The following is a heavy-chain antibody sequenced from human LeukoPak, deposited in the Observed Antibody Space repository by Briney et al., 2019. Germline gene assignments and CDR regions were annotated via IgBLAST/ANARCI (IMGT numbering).Heavy chain of an antibody. CDR3: VEGPRPDITVAHTAEK. Sequence: GGSLRLSCAASGFTFINYAMSWGRQVPGRGLELVSTITGRGDSPHVPDSVKGRVTISRDNSKNSLFLQMNSVRAEDTAVYYCVEGPRPDITVAHTAEKWGQGTLVTVSS. CDR1: GFTFINYA. CDR2: ITGRGDSP. D-gene: IGHD6-19*01. V-gene: IGHV3-23*01. J-gene: IGHJ4*02.